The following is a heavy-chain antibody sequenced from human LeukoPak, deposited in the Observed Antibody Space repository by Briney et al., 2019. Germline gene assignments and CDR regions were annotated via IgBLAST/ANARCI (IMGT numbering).Heavy chain of an antibody. D-gene: IGHD3-22*01. V-gene: IGHV1-46*01. CDR2: INPSGGST. Sequence: ASVKVSCKASGYTFTSRYVHWVRQAPGQGLEWMGIINPSGGSTSYAQKFQGRVTMTRDTSTSTVYMELSSLRSEDTAVYYCARSGDDSSGYYHGTDFDYWGQGTLVTVSS. CDR3: ARSGDDSSGYYHGTDFDY. J-gene: IGHJ4*02. CDR1: GYTFTSRY.